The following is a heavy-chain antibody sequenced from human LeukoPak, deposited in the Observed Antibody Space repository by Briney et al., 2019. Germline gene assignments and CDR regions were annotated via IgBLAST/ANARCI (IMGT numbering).Heavy chain of an antibody. Sequence: GGSLRLSCAASGFTFSSYWMHWVRQAPGRGLVWVSRINSDGSSTSYADSVKGRFTISRDNAKNTLYLQMNSLRAEDTAVYYCARDGLGDGYNYAAFDIWGQGTMVTVSS. D-gene: IGHD5-24*01. V-gene: IGHV3-74*01. CDR2: INSDGSST. CDR1: GFTFSSYW. CDR3: ARDGLGDGYNYAAFDI. J-gene: IGHJ3*02.